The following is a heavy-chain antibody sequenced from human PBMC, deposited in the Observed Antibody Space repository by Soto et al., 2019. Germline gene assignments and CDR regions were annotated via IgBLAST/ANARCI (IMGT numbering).Heavy chain of an antibody. J-gene: IGHJ5*02. Sequence: QITLKESGPTLVKPTQTLTLTCTFSGFSLSSSGVGVGWIRQPPGKALEWLALIYWDDDKRYSPSLKSRLPIAKDTSKNQVVLIMPNMDPVDTATYYCAHRRKICSGGSCYYGWFDPWGQGTLVTVSS. CDR3: AHRRKICSGGSCYYGWFDP. CDR1: GFSLSSSGVG. D-gene: IGHD2-15*01. V-gene: IGHV2-5*02. CDR2: IYWDDDK.